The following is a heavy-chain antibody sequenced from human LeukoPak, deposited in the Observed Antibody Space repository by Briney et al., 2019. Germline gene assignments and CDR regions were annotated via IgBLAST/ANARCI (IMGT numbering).Heavy chain of an antibody. J-gene: IGHJ5*02. Sequence: SQTPSLTCAISGDSVSSNSAAWNWIRQSPSRGLEWLGRTYYRSKWYNDYAVSVKSRITINPDTSKNQFSLQLNSVTPEDTAVYYCARDHVDSSGWYEGYWFDPWXXXTLVTXSS. D-gene: IGHD6-19*01. CDR2: TYYRSKWYN. CDR1: GDSVSSNSAA. V-gene: IGHV6-1*01. CDR3: ARDHVDSSGWYEGYWFDP.